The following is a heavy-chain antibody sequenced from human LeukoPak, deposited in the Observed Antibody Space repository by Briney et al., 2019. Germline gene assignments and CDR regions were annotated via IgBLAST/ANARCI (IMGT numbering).Heavy chain of an antibody. D-gene: IGHD4-23*01. CDR2: IKSKTDGGTT. CDR3: TNSAPRAYYFDY. Sequence: GGSLRLSCAASGFTFSNAGMSWVRQAPGKGLEWVGRIKSKTDGGTTDYAAPVKGRFTISRDDSKNTLYLQMNSLKTEDTAVYYCTNSAPRAYYFDYWGQGTLVTVSS. CDR1: GFTFSNAG. J-gene: IGHJ4*02. V-gene: IGHV3-15*01.